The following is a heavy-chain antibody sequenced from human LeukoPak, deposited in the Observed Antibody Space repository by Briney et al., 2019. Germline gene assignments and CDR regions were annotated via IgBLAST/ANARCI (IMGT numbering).Heavy chain of an antibody. CDR1: GYTFTGYY. CDR2: INPNSGGT. V-gene: IGHV1-2*02. J-gene: IGHJ4*02. CDR3: TYYYDSSGYYSFDY. Sequence: ASVKVSCKASGYTFTGYYMHWVRQAPGQGLEWMGWINPNSGGTNYAQKFQGRVTMTMDTSISTAYMELSRLRSDDTAVYYCTYYYDSSGYYSFDYWGQGTLVTVSS. D-gene: IGHD3-22*01.